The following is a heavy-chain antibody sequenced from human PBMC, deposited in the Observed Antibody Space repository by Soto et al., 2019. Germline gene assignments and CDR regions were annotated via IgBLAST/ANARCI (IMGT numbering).Heavy chain of an antibody. CDR2: IYPVDSDT. CDR3: ARHDRSKEIYYYYGMDV. CDR1: GYTFNIYW. Sequence: GESLKISCKGSGYTFNIYWIAWVRQMPGKGLEWMGVIYPVDSDTRYSPSFQGQVTISVDKSINTAYLQWSSLKASDTAMYYCARHDRSKEIYYYYGMDVWGQGTTVTVS. J-gene: IGHJ6*02. V-gene: IGHV5-51*01. D-gene: IGHD3-22*01.